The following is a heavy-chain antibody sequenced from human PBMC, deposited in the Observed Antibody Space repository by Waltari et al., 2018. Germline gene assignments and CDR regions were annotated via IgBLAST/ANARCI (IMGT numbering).Heavy chain of an antibody. V-gene: IGHV1-69*12. CDR1: GGTFSRYA. Sequence: QVQLVQSGAEVKKPGSSVKVSCKASGGTFSRYAISWVRQAPGQGLEWMGGIIPIFGTANYAQKFQGRVTITADESTSTAYMELSSLRSEDTAVYYCARAHCSSTSCYRHWFDPWGQGTLVTVSS. CDR3: ARAHCSSTSCYRHWFDP. J-gene: IGHJ5*02. CDR2: IIPIFGTA. D-gene: IGHD2-2*02.